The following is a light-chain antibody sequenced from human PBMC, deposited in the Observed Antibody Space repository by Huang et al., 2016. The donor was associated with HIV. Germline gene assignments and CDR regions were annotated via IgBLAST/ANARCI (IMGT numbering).Light chain of an antibody. V-gene: IGKV1-17*03. CDR1: QGIGNH. CDR2: GAS. CDR3: LQHNSYPLT. Sequence: DIQMTQSPSAMSASVGDRVTITCRASQGIGNHLAWFQQKSGKVPKRLIYGASSLQSGVPSRFSGSGSGTEFTLTISSLQPEDFATYYCLQHNSYPLTFGGGTKVEIK. J-gene: IGKJ4*01.